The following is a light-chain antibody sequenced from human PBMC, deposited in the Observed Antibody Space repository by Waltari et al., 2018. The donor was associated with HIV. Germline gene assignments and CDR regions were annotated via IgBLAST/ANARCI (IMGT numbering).Light chain of an antibody. CDR1: QSLLSTNGNTY. J-gene: IGKJ1*01. CDR2: LVS. V-gene: IGKV2-28*01. Sequence: DIVMTQSPLSLPVTPGESASIFCRYSQSLLSTNGNTYFPWYLQTPGQSPQLLISLVSNRASGVPDRFSGSGSGTDFTLTISRVEAEDVGVYYCMQGLQTPWTFGQGTKVEIK. CDR3: MQGLQTPWT.